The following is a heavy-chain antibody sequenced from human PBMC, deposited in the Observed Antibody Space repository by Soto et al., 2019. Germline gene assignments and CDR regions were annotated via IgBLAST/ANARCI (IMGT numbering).Heavy chain of an antibody. J-gene: IGHJ5*02. D-gene: IGHD6-13*01. CDR1: GGTFSSYA. CDR2: IIPIFGTA. CDR3: ARDFHGIAAAGPGFDP. V-gene: IGHV1-69*13. Sequence: GASVKVSCKASGGTFSSYAISWVRQAPGQGLEWMGGIIPIFGTANYAQKFQGRVTITADESTSTAYMELSSLRSEDTAVYYCARDFHGIAAAGPGFDPWGQGTLVTVSS.